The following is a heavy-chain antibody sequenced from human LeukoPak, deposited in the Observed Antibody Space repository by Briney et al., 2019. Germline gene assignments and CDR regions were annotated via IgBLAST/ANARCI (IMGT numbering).Heavy chain of an antibody. D-gene: IGHD6-19*01. CDR1: GGTFSSYA. Sequence: GASVKVSCKASGGTFSSYAISWVRQAPGQGLEWMGGIIPIFGTANYAQKFQGRVTITADESTSTAYMELSSLRSEDTAVYYCAREGVIAVARQVRGYPFDYWGQGTLVTVSS. CDR3: AREGVIAVARQVRGYPFDY. J-gene: IGHJ4*02. V-gene: IGHV1-69*13. CDR2: IIPIFGTA.